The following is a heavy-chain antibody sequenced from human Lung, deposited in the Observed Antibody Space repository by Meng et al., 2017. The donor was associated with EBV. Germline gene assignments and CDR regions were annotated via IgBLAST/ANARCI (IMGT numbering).Heavy chain of an antibody. CDR3: ARLYRGGWYFDY. V-gene: IGHV4-34*01. Sequence: QWQLQQWGAGLLKPSETLSLTCAVYGGYLSAYYWSWIRQPPGKGLEWIGEINRSGSTNYNPSLKSRLTVSMDTSKNQFSLKLSSVTAADTAVYYCARLYRGGWYFDYWGQGTLVTVSS. CDR2: INRSGST. J-gene: IGHJ4*02. D-gene: IGHD6-19*01. CDR1: GGYLSAYY.